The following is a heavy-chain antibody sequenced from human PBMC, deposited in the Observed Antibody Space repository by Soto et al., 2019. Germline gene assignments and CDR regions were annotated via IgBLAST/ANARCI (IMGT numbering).Heavy chain of an antibody. V-gene: IGHV3-30-3*01. CDR2: ISYDGSNK. D-gene: IGHD2-2*01. J-gene: IGHJ4*02. CDR3: ATPLEENVDQYYFDY. CDR1: GFTFSSYA. Sequence: GGSLRLSCAASGFTFSSYAMHWVRQAPGKGLEWVAVISYDGSNKYYADSVKGRFTISRDNSKNTLYLQMNSLRAEDTAVYYCATPLEENVDQYYFDYWGQGTLVTVSS.